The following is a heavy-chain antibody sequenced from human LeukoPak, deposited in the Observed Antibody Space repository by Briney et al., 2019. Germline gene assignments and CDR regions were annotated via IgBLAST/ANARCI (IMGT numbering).Heavy chain of an antibody. J-gene: IGHJ4*02. CDR1: GGTFSSYA. V-gene: IGHV1-69*05. CDR2: IIPIFGTA. CDR3: ARGDDSSGYSLDY. Sequence: SVKVSCKASGGTFSSYAISWVRQAPGQGLEWTGGIIPIFGTANYAQKFQGRVTITTDESTSTAYMELSSLRSEDTAVYYCARGDDSSGYSLDYWGQGTLVTVSS. D-gene: IGHD3-22*01.